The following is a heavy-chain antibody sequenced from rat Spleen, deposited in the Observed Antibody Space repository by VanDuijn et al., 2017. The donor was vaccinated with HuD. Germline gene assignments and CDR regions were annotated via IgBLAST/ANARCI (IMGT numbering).Heavy chain of an antibody. D-gene: IGHD4-3*01. J-gene: IGHJ3*01. CDR1: GFTFNNCW. CDR2: ISDTGSNS. V-gene: IGHV5-31*01. CDR3: VRQDTSGYSNWFTY. Sequence: EVQLVESGGGLVQPGRSLKLSCVASGFTFNNCWMTWIRQAPGKGLEWIASISDTGSNSYYPDSVKGRFTISRDNAKSTLYFLIDSLRSEDTATYYCVRQDTSGYSNWFTYWGQGTLVTVSS.